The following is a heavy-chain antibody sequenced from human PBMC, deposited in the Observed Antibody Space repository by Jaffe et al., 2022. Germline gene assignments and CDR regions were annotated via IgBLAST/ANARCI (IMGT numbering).Heavy chain of an antibody. CDR3: ASPGLGYSYGITYYYYMDV. Sequence: QVQLVQSGAEVKKPGSSVKVSCKASGGTFSSYAISWVRQAPGQGLEWMGGIIPIFGTANYAQKFQGRVTITTDESTSTAYMELSSLRSEDTAVYYCASPGLGYSYGITYYYYMDVWGKGTTVTVSS. J-gene: IGHJ6*03. CDR2: IIPIFGTA. V-gene: IGHV1-69*05. D-gene: IGHD5-18*01. CDR1: GGTFSSYA.